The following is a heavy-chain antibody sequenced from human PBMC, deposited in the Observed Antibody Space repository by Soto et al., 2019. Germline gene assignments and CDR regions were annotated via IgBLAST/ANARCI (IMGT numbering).Heavy chain of an antibody. J-gene: IGHJ6*02. CDR2: ISYEEINNK. CDR1: GFSFRNYG. CDR3: AKGYWSGPSCYRGYGMDV. D-gene: IGHD2-2*01. V-gene: IGHV3-30*18. Sequence: QVQLVQSGGGVVQPGRSLRLSCVASGFSFRNYGMHWVRQAPGKGLEWVAVISYEEINNKNYADSVKGRFTISRDNSENTLYLQMDSLRAEDTAVYYCAKGYWSGPSCYRGYGMDVWGQGTTVTVSS.